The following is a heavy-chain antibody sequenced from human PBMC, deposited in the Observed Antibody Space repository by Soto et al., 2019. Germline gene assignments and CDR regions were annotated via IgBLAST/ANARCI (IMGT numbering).Heavy chain of an antibody. J-gene: IGHJ4*02. Sequence: GGSLRLSCAASGFTFSSYEMNWVRQAPGKGLEWVSYISSSGSTIYYADSVKGRFTISRDNAKNSLYLQMNSLRAEDTAVYYCARALPTGLGSSRSVYFDYWGQGTLVTVSS. CDR2: ISSSGSTI. CDR1: GFTFSSYE. V-gene: IGHV3-48*03. CDR3: ARALPTGLGSSRSVYFDY. D-gene: IGHD6-13*01.